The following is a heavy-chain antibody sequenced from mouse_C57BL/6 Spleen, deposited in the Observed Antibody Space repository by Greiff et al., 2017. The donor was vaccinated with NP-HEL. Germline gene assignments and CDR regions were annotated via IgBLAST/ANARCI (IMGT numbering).Heavy chain of an antibody. J-gene: IGHJ2*01. CDR3: ARPNYYGSSPFDY. Sequence: EVNLVESGGGLVKPGGSLKLSCAASGFTFSDYGMHWVRQAPEKGLEWVAYISSGSSTIYYADTVKGRFTISRDNAKNTLFLQMTSLRSEDTAMYYCARPNYYGSSPFDYWGQGTTLTVSS. V-gene: IGHV5-17*01. CDR2: ISSGSSTI. CDR1: GFTFSDYG. D-gene: IGHD1-1*01.